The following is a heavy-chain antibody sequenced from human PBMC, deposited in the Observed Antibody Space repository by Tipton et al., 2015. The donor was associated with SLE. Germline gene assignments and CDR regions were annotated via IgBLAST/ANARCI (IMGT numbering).Heavy chain of an antibody. Sequence: TLSLTCTVSGGSRSSSNYYWGWIRQPPGKGLEWIGTIYYSGSTYYNPSLKSRVIISVDTSKNQFSLKLNSVTAADTAVYYCARAPNWYFDLWGQGTMVTVSS. J-gene: IGHJ3*01. D-gene: IGHD1-7*01. CDR2: IYYSGST. CDR1: GGSRSSSNYY. V-gene: IGHV4-39*01. CDR3: ARAPNWYFDL.